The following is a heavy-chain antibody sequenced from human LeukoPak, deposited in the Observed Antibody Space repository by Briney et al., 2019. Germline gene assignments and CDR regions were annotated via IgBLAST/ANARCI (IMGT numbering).Heavy chain of an antibody. CDR1: GFTFSSYS. V-gene: IGHV3-48*01. Sequence: GGSLRLSCAASGFTFSSYSMMWVRQAPGKGLEWVSYISSSSTTIHYADSVKGRFTISRDNAKNSVYLQMNSLRAEDTAVYYCARDLNYDILTGYYNPPGVDYWGQGTLVTVSS. D-gene: IGHD3-9*01. CDR3: ARDLNYDILTGYYNPPGVDY. CDR2: ISSSSTTI. J-gene: IGHJ4*02.